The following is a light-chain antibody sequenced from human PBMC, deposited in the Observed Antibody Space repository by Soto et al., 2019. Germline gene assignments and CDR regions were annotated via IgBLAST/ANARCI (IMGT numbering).Light chain of an antibody. Sequence: IVLTQSPVTLSLSPGERATLSCRASQSVSSYLAWYQQKPGQAPRLLIYDASNRATGIPARFSGSGSGTDFTLTISSLEPEDFAVYYCQQRSNWPPIPFGQGTRLEIK. V-gene: IGKV3-11*01. CDR3: QQRSNWPPIP. CDR1: QSVSSY. J-gene: IGKJ5*01. CDR2: DAS.